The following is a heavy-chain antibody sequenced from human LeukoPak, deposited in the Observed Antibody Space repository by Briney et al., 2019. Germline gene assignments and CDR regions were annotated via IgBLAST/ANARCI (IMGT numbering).Heavy chain of an antibody. J-gene: IGHJ4*02. V-gene: IGHV3-21*01. CDR3: ARVGRDGYNLYFDY. D-gene: IGHD5-24*01. CDR2: ISSSSSYI. Sequence: AGGSLRLSCAASGFTFSSYSMNWVRQAPGKGLEWVSSISSSSSYIYYADSVKGRFTISRDNAKNSLYLQMNSLRAEDTAVYYCARVGRDGYNLYFDYWGQGTLVTVSS. CDR1: GFTFSSYS.